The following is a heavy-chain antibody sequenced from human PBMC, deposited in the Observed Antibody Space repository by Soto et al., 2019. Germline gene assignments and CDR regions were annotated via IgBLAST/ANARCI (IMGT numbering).Heavy chain of an antibody. CDR2: INPNNGNT. CDR3: ARTSSGTREGFDP. J-gene: IGHJ5*02. V-gene: IGHV1-8*01. Sequence: QVQLVQSGAEVKKPGASVRVSCKASGYSFTTYDINWVRQATGQGLEWMGWINPNNGNTGYAQKFQGRVTLTRTTSISTAYMELSSLRSGDTAVYYCARTSSGTREGFDPWGQGTLVTVSS. D-gene: IGHD1-7*01. CDR1: GYSFTTYD.